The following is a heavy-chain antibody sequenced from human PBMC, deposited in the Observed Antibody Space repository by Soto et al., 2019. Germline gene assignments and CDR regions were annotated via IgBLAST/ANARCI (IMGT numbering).Heavy chain of an antibody. CDR2: ISGRGTNT. Sequence: GGSLRLSCAAPGSISTTTPLSWVRQAPGKGLEWVSTISGRGTNTYYADSVKGRFIISRDNLKNTVNLQMNGLGVEDTAIYYCATSFRYFDNWGQGTRVTVSS. CDR3: ATSFRYFDN. V-gene: IGHV3-23*01. J-gene: IGHJ4*02. CDR1: GSISTTTP.